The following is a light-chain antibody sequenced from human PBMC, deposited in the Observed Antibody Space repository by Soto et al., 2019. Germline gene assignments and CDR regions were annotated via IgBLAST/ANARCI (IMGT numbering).Light chain of an antibody. CDR2: GAS. CDR1: QSLATH. V-gene: IGKV3-15*01. Sequence: EIVMTQSAATLSGSPGETATLSSGASQSLATHLAWYQQKPDQAPRLLIYGASTRATDIPARFSGSGSGTEFTLTISSLQSEDFAVYHCQQYTAWPLTFGGGTKVDIK. J-gene: IGKJ4*01. CDR3: QQYTAWPLT.